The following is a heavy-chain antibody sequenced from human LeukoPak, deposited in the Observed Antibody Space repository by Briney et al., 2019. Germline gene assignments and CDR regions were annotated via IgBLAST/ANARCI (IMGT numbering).Heavy chain of an antibody. J-gene: IGHJ4*02. D-gene: IGHD6-19*01. V-gene: IGHV3-23*01. CDR2: ISGGGGST. Sequence: PGGSLRLFCAACRHTYSSYAMSWARQAPGKGLEWVSTISGGGGSTYYADSVKGRFTISRDNSKNTLYLQMNSLTAEDTAVYYCAKERSGWYNFDYWGQGTLVTVSS. CDR3: AKERSGWYNFDY. CDR1: RHTYSSYA.